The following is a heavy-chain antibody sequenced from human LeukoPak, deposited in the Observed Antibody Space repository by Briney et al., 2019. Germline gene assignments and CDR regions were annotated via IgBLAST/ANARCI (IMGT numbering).Heavy chain of an antibody. D-gene: IGHD3-3*01. Sequence: GASVKVSCKASGHTFTSYGISWVRQAPGQGLEWMGWISAYNGNTNYAQKLQGRVTMTTDTSTSTAYMELRSLRSDDTAVYYCARGHYDFWSGYYPFFDYWGQGTLVTVSS. CDR1: GHTFTSYG. CDR2: ISAYNGNT. V-gene: IGHV1-18*01. CDR3: ARGHYDFWSGYYPFFDY. J-gene: IGHJ4*02.